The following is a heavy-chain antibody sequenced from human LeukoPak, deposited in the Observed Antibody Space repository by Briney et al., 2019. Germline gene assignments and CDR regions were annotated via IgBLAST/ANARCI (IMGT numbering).Heavy chain of an antibody. Sequence: GGSLRLSCAASGFTFSSYAMHWVRQAPGKGLEWVAVISYDGSNKYYADSVKGRFTITRDNSKNTLYLQMNSLRAEDTAVYYCAREGRGPVLSDWFDPWGQGTLVTVSS. CDR1: GFTFSSYA. CDR2: ISYDGSNK. J-gene: IGHJ5*02. V-gene: IGHV3-30*04. CDR3: AREGRGPVLSDWFDP. D-gene: IGHD5/OR15-5a*01.